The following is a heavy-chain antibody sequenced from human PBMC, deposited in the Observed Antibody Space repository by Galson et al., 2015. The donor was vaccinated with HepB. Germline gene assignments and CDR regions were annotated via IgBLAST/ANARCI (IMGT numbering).Heavy chain of an antibody. CDR3: VTESGHTLTV. Sequence: SLRLSCAASGFTFSTYSMNWVRRAPGKGLEWLSYTSSRSTYIYYRDSVKGRFTISRDNAKNSLYLQMNSLRDEDTAVYYCVTESGHTLTVWGQGTLVTVSS. J-gene: IGHJ4*02. CDR1: GFTFSTYS. D-gene: IGHD5-18*01. CDR2: TSSRSTYI. V-gene: IGHV3-48*02.